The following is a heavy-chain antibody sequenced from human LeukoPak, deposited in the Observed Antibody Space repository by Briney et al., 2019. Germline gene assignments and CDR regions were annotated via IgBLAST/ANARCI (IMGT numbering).Heavy chain of an antibody. D-gene: IGHD3-22*01. V-gene: IGHV1-2*02. J-gene: IGHJ4*02. CDR2: INPNSGGT. CDR3: ATLGDISGYYLRDY. CDR1: GYTFTGFY. Sequence: ASVKVSCKASGYTFTGFYIHWVRQAPGQGLQWMGWINPNSGGTNYAQEFEGSVTMTRDTSISTAYMELSGLRSDDTAIYYCATLGDISGYYLRDYWGQGTLVTVSS.